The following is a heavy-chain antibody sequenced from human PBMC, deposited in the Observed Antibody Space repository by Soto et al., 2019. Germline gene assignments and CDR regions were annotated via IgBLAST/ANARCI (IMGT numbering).Heavy chain of an antibody. CDR2: ISYNGNSK. CDR3: AKEGRGSKGYFDY. Sequence: VRLVESGGGVVQPGRSLRLSCAASGFTFTNYGMHWFRQAPGKGPQWLTVISYNGNSKFYADSVKGRFTVSRDNANKKLSLQMNSLGAEDTAVYYCAKEGRGSKGYFDYWGQGALVTVSS. J-gene: IGHJ4*02. D-gene: IGHD5-12*01. CDR1: GFTFTNYG. V-gene: IGHV3-30*18.